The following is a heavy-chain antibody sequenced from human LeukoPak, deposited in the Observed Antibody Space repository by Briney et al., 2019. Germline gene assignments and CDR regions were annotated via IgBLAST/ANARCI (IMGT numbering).Heavy chain of an antibody. CDR3: ARLNKPGWFDP. V-gene: IGHV4-59*04. CDR1: GGSISSYY. Sequence: SETLSLTCTVSGGSISSYYWSWIRQPPGKGLEWIGNIYYSGSTYYNPSLKSRLTISVDTSKNQFSLKLTSVTAADTAVYYCARLNKPGWFDPWGQGTLVTVSS. D-gene: IGHD1-14*01. J-gene: IGHJ5*02. CDR2: IYYSGST.